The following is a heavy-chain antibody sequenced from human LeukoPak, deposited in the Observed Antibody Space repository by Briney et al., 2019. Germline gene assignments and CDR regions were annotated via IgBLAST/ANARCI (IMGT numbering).Heavy chain of an antibody. J-gene: IGHJ3*02. Sequence: PGGSLRLSCAASGFTFSSYSMNWVRQAPGKGLEWVSSISSSSSYIYYADSVKGRFTISRDNAKNSLYLQMNSLRAEDTAVYYCARPAVVGRDGFRGAFDIWGQGTMVTVSS. CDR2: ISSSSSYI. CDR3: ARPAVVGRDGFRGAFDI. CDR1: GFTFSSYS. V-gene: IGHV3-21*01. D-gene: IGHD5-24*01.